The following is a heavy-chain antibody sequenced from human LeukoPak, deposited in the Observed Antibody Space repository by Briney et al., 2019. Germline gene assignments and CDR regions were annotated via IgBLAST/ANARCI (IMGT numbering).Heavy chain of an antibody. D-gene: IGHD5-12*01. V-gene: IGHV4-34*01. Sequence: SETLSLTCAVYGGSFSGYYWSWIRQPPGKGLEWIGEINHSGSTNYNPSLKSRVTISVDTSKNQFSLKLSSVTAADTAVYYCASQVAGDYWGQGTLVTASS. CDR3: ASQVAGDY. J-gene: IGHJ4*02. CDR1: GGSFSGYY. CDR2: INHSGST.